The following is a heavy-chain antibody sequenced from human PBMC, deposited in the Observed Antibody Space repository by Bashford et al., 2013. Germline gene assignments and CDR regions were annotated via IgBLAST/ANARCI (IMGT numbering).Heavy chain of an antibody. CDR1: GYTFTSYG. CDR2: ISAYNGNT. CDR3: ARDEITGTTGLAFDI. J-gene: IGHJ3*02. V-gene: IGHV1-18*01. D-gene: IGHD1-7*01. Sequence: ASVKVSCKASGYTFTSYGISWVRQAPGQGLEWMGWISAYNGNTNYAQKLQGRVTMTTDTSTSTAYMELRSLRSDDTAVYYCARDEITGTTGLAFDIWGQGTMVTVSS.